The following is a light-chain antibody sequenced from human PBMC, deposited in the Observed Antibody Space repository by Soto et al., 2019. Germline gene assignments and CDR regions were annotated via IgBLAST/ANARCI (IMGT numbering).Light chain of an antibody. Sequence: EIVMTQSPATLSVSPGERATPSCRASQSVSSKLAWYQQKPGQAPRLLIYGASTRATGIPASFSGSGSGTEFTLTISSLQSEDFAIYYCHQYNNWPFTFGGGTKVEIK. CDR2: GAS. CDR1: QSVSSK. J-gene: IGKJ4*01. CDR3: HQYNNWPFT. V-gene: IGKV3-15*01.